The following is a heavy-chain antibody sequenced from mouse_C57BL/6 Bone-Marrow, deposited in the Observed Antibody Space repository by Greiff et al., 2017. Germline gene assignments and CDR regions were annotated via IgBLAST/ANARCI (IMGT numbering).Heavy chain of an antibody. CDR3: ARSYYGLAY. CDR2: IRNKANGYTT. J-gene: IGHJ3*01. V-gene: IGHV7-3*01. D-gene: IGHD1-2*01. CDR1: GFTFTDYY. Sequence: EVQVVESGGGLVQPGGSLSLSCAASGFTFTDYYMSWVRQPPGKALEWLGFIRNKANGYTTEYSASVKGRFTISRDNSQSILYLQMNALRAEDSATYYCARSYYGLAYWGQGTLVTVSA.